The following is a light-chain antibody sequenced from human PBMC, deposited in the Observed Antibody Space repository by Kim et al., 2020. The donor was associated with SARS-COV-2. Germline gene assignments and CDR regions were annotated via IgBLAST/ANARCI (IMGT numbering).Light chain of an antibody. J-gene: IGLJ3*02. CDR3: QSYDSSLRHWV. Sequence: QPALTQPPSVSGAPGQRVTISCTGSSSNIGAGYDVHWYQHLPGTAPKLLIYGSANRQSGVPDRFSGSKSGTSASLAITGLQAEDEADYYCQSYDSSLRHWVFGGGTQLTVL. CDR1: SSNIGAGYD. V-gene: IGLV1-40*01. CDR2: GSA.